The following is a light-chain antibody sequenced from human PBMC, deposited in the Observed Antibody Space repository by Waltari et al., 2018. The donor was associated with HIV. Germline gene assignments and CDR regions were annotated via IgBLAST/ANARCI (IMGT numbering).Light chain of an antibody. CDR2: NTY. V-gene: IGKV1-5*03. CDR3: QHYNTSYPWT. CDR1: DSIDTW. Sequence: DIQMTQSPSTVSTSVGDRITITCRASDSIDTWLAWYQQKPGKAPKLLVDNTYSIQSGVPSRFSCSGSGKELTLTISRLEPDDCATYDCQHYNTSYPWTFGQGTRV. J-gene: IGKJ1*01.